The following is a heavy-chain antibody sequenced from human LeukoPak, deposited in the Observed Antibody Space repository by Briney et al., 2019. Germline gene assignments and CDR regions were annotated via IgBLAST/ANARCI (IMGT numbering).Heavy chain of an antibody. D-gene: IGHD2-2*02. CDR2: IPYDGSNK. CDR1: GFTFSSYG. CDR3: AKNRVPTAITPDY. J-gene: IGHJ4*02. Sequence: GGSLRLSCAASGFTFSSYGMHWVRQAPGKGLEWVAVIPYDGSNKYYTDSVKGRFTISRDNSKNTLYLQMNGLRAEDTAVYYCAKNRVPTAITPDYWGQGTLVTVSS. V-gene: IGHV3-30*18.